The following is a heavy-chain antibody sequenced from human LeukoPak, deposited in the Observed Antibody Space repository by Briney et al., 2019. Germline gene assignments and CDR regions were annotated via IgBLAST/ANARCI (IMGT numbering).Heavy chain of an antibody. J-gene: IGHJ4*02. CDR2: ISAYNGNT. CDR3: ARDGGGSGYYFPNYPWFDY. Sequence: ASVKVSCKASGYTFTSYGISWVRQAPGQGLEWMGWISAYNGNTNYAQKLQGRVTMTTDTSTSTAYMELRSLRSDDTAVYYCARDGGGSGYYFPNYPWFDYWGQGTLVTVSS. D-gene: IGHD3-3*01. V-gene: IGHV1-18*01. CDR1: GYTFTSYG.